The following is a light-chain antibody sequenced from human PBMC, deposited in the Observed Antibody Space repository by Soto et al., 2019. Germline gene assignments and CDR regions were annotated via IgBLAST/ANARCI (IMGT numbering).Light chain of an antibody. V-gene: IGLV1-40*01. Sequence: QAVLTQPPSVSGAPGQRVTISCTGSSSNIGAGFVVHWYQQLPRTAPKLLIYGNSNRPSGVPDRFSGSKSGTSASLAITGLQAEDEADYYCQSYDSSLSGYVFGTGTKVTVL. J-gene: IGLJ1*01. CDR3: QSYDSSLSGYV. CDR2: GNS. CDR1: SSNIGAGFV.